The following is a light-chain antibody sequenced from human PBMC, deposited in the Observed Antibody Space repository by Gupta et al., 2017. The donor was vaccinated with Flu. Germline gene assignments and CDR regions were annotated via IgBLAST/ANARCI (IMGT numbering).Light chain of an antibody. CDR1: KLCDKC. Sequence: PRQTASITCSGKKLCDKCTFWHQQKPGQVPVVVINQETKRPSGSPERCSGSNSGNTATLTISGTQAMDEADYFCQARDTSTGVFGGGTKL. J-gene: IGLJ2*01. CDR3: QARDTSTGV. V-gene: IGLV3-1*01. CDR2: QET.